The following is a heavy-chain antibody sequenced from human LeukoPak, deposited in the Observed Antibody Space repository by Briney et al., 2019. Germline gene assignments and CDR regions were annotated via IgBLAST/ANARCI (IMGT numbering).Heavy chain of an antibody. CDR1: GYTFTGYY. V-gene: IGHV1-2*02. CDR3: ARDRSIAAAGTSGH. J-gene: IGHJ4*02. Sequence: ASVKVSCKASGYTFTGYYMHWARQAPGQGPEWMGWINPNSGGTNYAQKFQGRVTMTRDTSISTAYMELSRLRSDDTAVYYCARDRSIAAAGTSGHWGQGTLVTVSS. CDR2: INPNSGGT. D-gene: IGHD6-13*01.